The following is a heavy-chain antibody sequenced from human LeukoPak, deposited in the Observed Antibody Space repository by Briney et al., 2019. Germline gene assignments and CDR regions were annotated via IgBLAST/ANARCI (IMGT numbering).Heavy chain of an antibody. V-gene: IGHV3-21*01. CDR3: AAYYYDSSGYYPDY. J-gene: IGHJ4*02. Sequence: PGGSLRLSCAASGFTFSTYAMNWVRQAPGKGLEWVSSISSSSSYIYYADSVKGRFTISRDNAKNSLYLQMNSLRAEDTAVYYCAAYYYDSSGYYPDYWGQGTLVTVSS. D-gene: IGHD3-22*01. CDR1: GFTFSTYA. CDR2: ISSSSSYI.